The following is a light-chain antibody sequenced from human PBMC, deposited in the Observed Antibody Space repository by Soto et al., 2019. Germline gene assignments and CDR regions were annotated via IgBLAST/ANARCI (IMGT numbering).Light chain of an antibody. V-gene: IGKV1-13*02. J-gene: IGKJ5*01. CDR3: QQFKTYPVT. CDR2: SAS. CDR1: HDIVSS. Sequence: AIQLTQSPSSLSASVGETVSITCRASHDIVSSLAWYQQKSGKPPKLLIYSASALDTGVPSRFSGTGSGTDFTLSITSLQPEDFATYYCQQFKTYPVTFGQGTRLDIK.